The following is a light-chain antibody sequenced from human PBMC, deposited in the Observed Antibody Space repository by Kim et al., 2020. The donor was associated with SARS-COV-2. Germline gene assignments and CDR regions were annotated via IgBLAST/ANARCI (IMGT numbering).Light chain of an antibody. Sequence: SPGERATRSCRASQSVSSTFLAWYQQTPGQAPRLLIYAASSRATGIPDRFSGSGSGTDFTLTISRLEPEDFAVYYCQQYGSAPWTFGRGTKVDIK. CDR1: QSVSSTF. J-gene: IGKJ1*01. CDR3: QQYGSAPWT. CDR2: AAS. V-gene: IGKV3-20*01.